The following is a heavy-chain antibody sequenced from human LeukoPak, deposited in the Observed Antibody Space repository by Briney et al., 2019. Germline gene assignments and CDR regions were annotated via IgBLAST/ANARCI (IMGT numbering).Heavy chain of an antibody. CDR3: ARYGYAGLRGFDP. D-gene: IGHD5-12*01. CDR1: GGSTSSHY. Sequence: SETLSLTCTVSGGSTSSHYWSWIRQPPGKGLEWIGYIYNSGSTNYNPSLKSRVTISIDTSKNQFSLKVSSVTAADTAVYYCARYGYAGLRGFDPWGQGTLVTVSS. CDR2: IYNSGST. V-gene: IGHV4-59*11. J-gene: IGHJ5*02.